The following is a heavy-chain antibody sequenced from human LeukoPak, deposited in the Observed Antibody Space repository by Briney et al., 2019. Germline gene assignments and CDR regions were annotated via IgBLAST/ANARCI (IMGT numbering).Heavy chain of an antibody. CDR3: ARDTPSYSSSWYGSLANYCYYYYYMDV. Sequence: GGSLRLSCAASGFTFSSYSMNWVRQAPGKGLEWVSYISSSSSTIYYADSVKGRFTISRDNAKNSLYLQMNSLRAEDTAVYYCARDTPSYSSSWYGSLANYCYYYYYMDVWGKGTTVTVSS. V-gene: IGHV3-48*01. CDR1: GFTFSSYS. J-gene: IGHJ6*03. CDR2: ISSSSSTI. D-gene: IGHD6-13*01.